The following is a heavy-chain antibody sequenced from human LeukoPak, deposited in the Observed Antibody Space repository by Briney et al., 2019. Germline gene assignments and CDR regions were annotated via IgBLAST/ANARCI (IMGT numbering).Heavy chain of an antibody. D-gene: IGHD5-12*01. CDR1: GYTFTRYY. V-gene: IGHV1-2*02. CDR3: ATEVATSDGFDV. J-gene: IGHJ3*01. Sequence: GASLKVSCKPSGYTFTRYYMHSVREAPGQGLEWMGGINPNRGGTNYAQKFQGGVTMTRDTSISTAYVELSTLRSDDTAVYYCATEVATSDGFDVWGQGTMVTVS. CDR2: INPNRGGT.